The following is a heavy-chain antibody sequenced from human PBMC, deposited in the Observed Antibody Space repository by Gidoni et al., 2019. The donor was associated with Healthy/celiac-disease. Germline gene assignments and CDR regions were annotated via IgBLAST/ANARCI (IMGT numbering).Heavy chain of an antibody. Sequence: EVQLVESGGGLVKPGGSLRLSCAASGFTFSSYSMNWVRQAPGKGLEWFSSISSSSSYIYYADSVKGRFTISRDNAKNSLYLQMNSLRAEDTAVYYCAGTTVVTPNDAFDIWGQGTMVTVSS. V-gene: IGHV3-21*01. CDR3: AGTTVVTPNDAFDI. J-gene: IGHJ3*02. D-gene: IGHD4-17*01. CDR1: GFTFSSYS. CDR2: ISSSSSYI.